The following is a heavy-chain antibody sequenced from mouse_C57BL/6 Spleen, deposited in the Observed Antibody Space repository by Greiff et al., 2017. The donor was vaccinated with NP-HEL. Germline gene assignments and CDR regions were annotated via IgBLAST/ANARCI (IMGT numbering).Heavy chain of an antibody. J-gene: IGHJ3*01. CDR2: IYIGNGYT. CDR1: GYTFTSYG. V-gene: IGHV1-58*01. Sequence: EVHLVESGAELVRPGSSVKMSCKTSGYTFTSYGINWVKQRPGQGLEWIGYIYIGNGYTEYNEKFKGKATLTSDTSSSTAYMQLSSLTSEDSAIYYCAARRSMMVTTGFAYWGQGTLVTVSA. D-gene: IGHD2-3*01. CDR3: AARRSMMVTTGFAY.